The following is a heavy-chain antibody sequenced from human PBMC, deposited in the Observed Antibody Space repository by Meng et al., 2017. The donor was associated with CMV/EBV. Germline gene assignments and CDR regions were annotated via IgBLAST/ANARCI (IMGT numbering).Heavy chain of an antibody. D-gene: IGHD4/OR15-4a*01. Sequence: LTGAASGFTFDDYAMHWVRQAPGKGLEWVSGISWNSGSIGYADSVKGRFTISRDNAKNSLYLQMNSLRAEDTALYYCAKDGAPTRAFDYWGQGTLVTVSS. V-gene: IGHV3-9*01. CDR2: ISWNSGSI. J-gene: IGHJ4*02. CDR1: GFTFDDYA. CDR3: AKDGAPTRAFDY.